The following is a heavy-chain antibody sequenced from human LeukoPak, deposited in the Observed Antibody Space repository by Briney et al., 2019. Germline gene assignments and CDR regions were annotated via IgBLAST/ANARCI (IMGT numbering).Heavy chain of an antibody. CDR2: INPNSGGT. J-gene: IGHJ4*02. Sequence: GASVRVSCKASGYTFTGYYMHWVRQAPGQGLEWMGWINPNSGGTNYAQKFQGRVTITADKSTSTAYMELSSLRSEDTAVYYCARGVDIVATKDYWGQGTLVTVSS. D-gene: IGHD5-12*01. CDR1: GYTFTGYY. V-gene: IGHV1-2*02. CDR3: ARGVDIVATKDY.